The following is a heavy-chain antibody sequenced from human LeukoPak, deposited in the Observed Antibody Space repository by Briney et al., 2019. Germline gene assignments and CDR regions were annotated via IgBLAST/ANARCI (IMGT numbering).Heavy chain of an antibody. CDR1: GFTFSGSA. V-gene: IGHV3-73*01. D-gene: IGHD6-13*01. CDR3: TRTGSIAAAGTDGDY. CDR2: IRSKANSYAT. J-gene: IGHJ4*02. Sequence: GGSLRLSCAASGFTFSGSAMHWVRQASGKGLEWVGGIRSKANSYATAYAASVKGRFTISRDDSKNTAYLQMNSLKTEDTAVYYCTRTGSIAAAGTDGDYWGQGTLVTVSS.